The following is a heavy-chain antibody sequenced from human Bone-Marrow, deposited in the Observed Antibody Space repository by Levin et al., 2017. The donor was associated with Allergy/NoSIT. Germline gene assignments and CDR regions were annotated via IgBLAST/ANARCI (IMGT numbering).Heavy chain of an antibody. D-gene: IGHD2-15*01. V-gene: IGHV4-59*01. CDR3: ARAGGYYYYYLDV. J-gene: IGHJ6*03. CDR2: ISYSGDA. CDR1: GDSTRTDY. Sequence: SQTLSLTCSVSGDSTRTDYWTWIRQTPGEGLEWIGFISYSGDANYNPSLESRVTISIDTSKNQFSLTPHSVTAADSAVYYCARAGGYYYYYLDVWGEGTPVGVSS.